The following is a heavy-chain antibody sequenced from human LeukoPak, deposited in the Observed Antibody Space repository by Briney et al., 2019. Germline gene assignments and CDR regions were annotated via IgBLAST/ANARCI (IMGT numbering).Heavy chain of an antibody. Sequence: GGSLRLSCAASGFTFSDYYMSWVRQAPGKGLEWVSFIRSNAYGATTEYAASVKGRFTISRDDSKSIAYLQMNSLKTEDTAVYYCSRADYYGSGSLISLDVWGKGTTVTVSS. J-gene: IGHJ6*04. CDR2: IRSNAYGATT. D-gene: IGHD3-10*01. CDR3: SRADYYGSGSLISLDV. V-gene: IGHV3-49*04. CDR1: GFTFSDYY.